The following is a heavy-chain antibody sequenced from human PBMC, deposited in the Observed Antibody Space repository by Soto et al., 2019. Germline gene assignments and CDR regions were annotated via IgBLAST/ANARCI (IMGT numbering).Heavy chain of an antibody. CDR3: AKYSGSYPVYNGLSL. D-gene: IGHD1-26*01. Sequence: EVQLLESGGGLGQPGGSLRLSCAASGFPFSTSAMNWVRQAPGKGLEWVSIISASSDAAYYAESVKGRFASSRDNSKNTLYLLMYSLRAEDTAVYYCAKYSGSYPVYNGLSLWGQGTTVTVS. CDR1: GFPFSTSA. V-gene: IGHV3-23*01. CDR2: ISASSDAA. J-gene: IGHJ6*02.